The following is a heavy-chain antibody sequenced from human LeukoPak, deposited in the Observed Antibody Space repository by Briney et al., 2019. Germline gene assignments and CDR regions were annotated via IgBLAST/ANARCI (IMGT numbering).Heavy chain of an antibody. CDR2: IYYNGSV. V-gene: IGHV4-59*01. D-gene: IGHD1-26*01. CDR3: ARVGDSGTYYAFDY. J-gene: IGHJ4*01. CDR1: GASISSYF. Sequence: SEALSLTCTVSGASISSYFWSWIRQPPGKGPEWIGYIYYNGSVNYNPSLKSRVTISVDTSKNQFSLNLSSVTAADTAVYYCARVGDSGTYYAFDYWGQGTLVTVPS.